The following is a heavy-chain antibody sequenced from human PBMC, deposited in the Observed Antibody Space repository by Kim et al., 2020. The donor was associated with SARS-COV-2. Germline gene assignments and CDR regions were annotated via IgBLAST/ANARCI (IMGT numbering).Heavy chain of an antibody. J-gene: IGHJ4*02. V-gene: IGHV3-74*01. Sequence: GGSLRLSCAASGFTFSSYWMHWVRQAPGKGLVWVSRINSDGSSTSYADSVKGRFTISRDNAKNTLYLQMNSLRAEDTAVYYCARQGQWLVPDYWGQGTLVTVSS. CDR1: GFTFSSYW. D-gene: IGHD6-19*01. CDR3: ARQGQWLVPDY. CDR2: INSDGSST.